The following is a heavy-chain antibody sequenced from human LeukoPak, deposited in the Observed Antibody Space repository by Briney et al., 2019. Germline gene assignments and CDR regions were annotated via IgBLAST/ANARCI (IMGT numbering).Heavy chain of an antibody. CDR2: IYYSGST. CDR1: GYFISSGYY. D-gene: IGHD3-22*01. V-gene: IGHV4-38-2*02. J-gene: IGHJ6*03. CDR3: TRGSIAYYYMDV. Sequence: PSETLSLTCTVSGYFISSGYYWGWIRQPPGKGLEWIGSIYYSGSTYYNPSLKSRVTISVDTSKNQFSLKLSSVTAADTAVYYCTRGSIAYYYMDVWGKGTTVTISS.